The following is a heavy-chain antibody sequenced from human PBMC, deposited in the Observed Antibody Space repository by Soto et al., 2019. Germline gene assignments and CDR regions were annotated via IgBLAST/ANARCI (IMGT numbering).Heavy chain of an antibody. Sequence: GGSLRLSCAASGFTLSTCATPWVRQAPGKGLEWVLCISGSGDTTYYADSVKGRFTISRDTSKNTVYLQMNSLRVDDTAVYYCAKGHPGGSCYSGLDCWGQGTLVTVSS. CDR1: GFTLSTCA. V-gene: IGHV3-23*01. D-gene: IGHD2-15*01. CDR2: ISGSGDTT. CDR3: AKGHPGGSCYSGLDC. J-gene: IGHJ4*02.